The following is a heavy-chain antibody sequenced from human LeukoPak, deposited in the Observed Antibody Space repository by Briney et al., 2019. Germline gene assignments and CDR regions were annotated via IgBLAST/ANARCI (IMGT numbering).Heavy chain of an antibody. CDR1: GGSISSYY. D-gene: IGHD2-2*01. J-gene: IGHJ6*03. V-gene: IGHV4-4*07. Sequence: KSSETLSLTCTVSGGSISSYYWSWIRQPAGKGLEWIGRIYISGSTNYNPSLKSRVTMSVDTSKNQFSLKLSSVTAADTAVYYCARGSSSSTRKSLHYYYYYYIDVWGKGTTVTISS. CDR2: IYISGST. CDR3: ARGSSSSTRKSLHYYYYYYIDV.